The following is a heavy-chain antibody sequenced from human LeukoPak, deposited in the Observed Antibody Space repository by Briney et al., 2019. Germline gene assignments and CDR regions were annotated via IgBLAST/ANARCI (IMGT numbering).Heavy chain of an antibody. CDR3: ARGFWYCSGGSCYSAFFDY. J-gene: IGHJ4*02. V-gene: IGHV3-21*01. D-gene: IGHD2-15*01. CDR1: GFTFSSYS. Sequence: GGSLRLSCAASGFTFSSYSMNWVRQAPGKGLEWASSISSSSSYIYYADSVKGRFTISRDNAKNSLYLQMNSLRAEDTAVYYCARGFWYCSGGSCYSAFFDYWGQGTLVTVSS. CDR2: ISSSSSYI.